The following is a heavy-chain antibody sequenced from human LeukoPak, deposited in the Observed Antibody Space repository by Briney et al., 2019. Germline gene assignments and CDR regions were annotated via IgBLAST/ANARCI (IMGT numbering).Heavy chain of an antibody. Sequence: PSETLSLTCAVYGGPFSGFYWSWIRQSPGKGLEWIGEINHSGSNNYNPSLKSRVTISVDTSKNQFSLKVSSVTAADTAIYYCARRHWGYSYGRGMDYWGQGTLVTVSS. V-gene: IGHV4-34*01. CDR1: GGPFSGFY. D-gene: IGHD5-18*01. CDR2: INHSGSN. CDR3: ARRHWGYSYGRGMDY. J-gene: IGHJ4*02.